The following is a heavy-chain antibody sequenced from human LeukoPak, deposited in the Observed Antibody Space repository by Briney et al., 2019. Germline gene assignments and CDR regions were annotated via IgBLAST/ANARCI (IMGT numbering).Heavy chain of an antibody. CDR1: GFTFSSYA. Sequence: GRSLRLSCAASGFTFSSYAMHWVRQAPGKGLGWVAVVSYDGRNQYHADPVKGRFTISRDNSKNTLYLQMNSLRAEDTAVYYCAKVIGATSGYSSSWYKYAFDIWGQGTMVTVSS. V-gene: IGHV3-30*04. J-gene: IGHJ3*02. D-gene: IGHD6-13*01. CDR2: VSYDGRNQ. CDR3: AKVIGATSGYSSSWYKYAFDI.